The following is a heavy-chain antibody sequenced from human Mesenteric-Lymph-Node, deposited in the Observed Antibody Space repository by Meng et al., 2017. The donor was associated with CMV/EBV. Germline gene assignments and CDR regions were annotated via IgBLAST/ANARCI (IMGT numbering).Heavy chain of an antibody. CDR3: ASLYGSGSYYKRRYYYYGMDV. Sequence: GGSLRLSCAASGFTFSNYWMHWVRQAPGKGLEWVSYISSSGSTIYYADSVKGRFTISRDNAKNSLYLQMNSLRAEDTAVYYCASLYGSGSYYKRRYYYYGMDVWDQGTTVTVSS. J-gene: IGHJ6*02. D-gene: IGHD3-10*01. CDR2: ISSSGSTI. CDR1: GFTFSNYW. V-gene: IGHV3-48*04.